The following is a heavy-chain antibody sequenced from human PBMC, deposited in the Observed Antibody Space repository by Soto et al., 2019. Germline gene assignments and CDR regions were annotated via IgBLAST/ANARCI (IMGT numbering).Heavy chain of an antibody. CDR1: GFSFSDYY. D-gene: IGHD3-22*01. J-gene: IGHJ4*02. CDR3: ARARLVVEGRFDY. Sequence: QVQLVESGGDLVKPGGSLRLSCAASGFSFSDYYMNWIRQAPGKGLEWLSYISSTATYTNYADSVRGRFTISRDSAKNSLYLDMNGLRTEDTAVYYCARARLVVEGRFDYWGQGTLVTVSP. V-gene: IGHV3-11*06. CDR2: ISSTATYT.